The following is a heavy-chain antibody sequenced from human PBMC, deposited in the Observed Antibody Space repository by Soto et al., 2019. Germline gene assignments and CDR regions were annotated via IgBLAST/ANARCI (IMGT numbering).Heavy chain of an antibody. CDR3: ASPDSSGIDY. V-gene: IGHV3-48*03. J-gene: IGHJ4*02. D-gene: IGHD3-22*01. CDR1: GCAVSSYE. CDR2: ISSSGSTI. Sequence: LILLCAASGCAVSSYEMNWVRQAPGKGLEWVSYISSSGSTIYYADSVKGRFTISRDNAKNSLYLQMNSLRAEDTAVYYCASPDSSGIDYWGQGTLVTVSS.